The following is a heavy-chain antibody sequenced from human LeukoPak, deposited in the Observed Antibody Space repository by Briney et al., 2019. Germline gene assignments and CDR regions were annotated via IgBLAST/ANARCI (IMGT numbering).Heavy chain of an antibody. CDR2: INPNSGGT. CDR1: GYTFTGYY. D-gene: IGHD3-16*02. J-gene: IGHJ4*02. V-gene: IGHV1-2*04. Sequence: ASVKVSCKASGYTFTGYYMHWVRQAPGQGLEWMGRINPNSGGTNYAQKFQGWVTMTRDTSISTAYMELSRLRSDDTAVYYCARDSDTYDYVWGSYRFDYWGQGTLVTVSS. CDR3: ARDSDTYDYVWGSYRFDY.